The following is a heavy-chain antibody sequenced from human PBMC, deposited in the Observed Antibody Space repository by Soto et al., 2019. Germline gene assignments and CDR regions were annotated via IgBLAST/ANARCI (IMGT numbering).Heavy chain of an antibody. CDR1: GGSISSGGYY. CDR3: ARVNAGATLTSRQVDWFDP. D-gene: IGHD5-12*01. Sequence: SETLSLTCTGSGGSISSGGYYWIWIRQHPGKGLEWIGYIYYSGSTYYNPSLKSRVTISVDTSKNQFSLKLSSVTAADTAVYYCARVNAGATLTSRQVDWFDPWGQGTLVTVSS. V-gene: IGHV4-31*03. CDR2: IYYSGST. J-gene: IGHJ5*02.